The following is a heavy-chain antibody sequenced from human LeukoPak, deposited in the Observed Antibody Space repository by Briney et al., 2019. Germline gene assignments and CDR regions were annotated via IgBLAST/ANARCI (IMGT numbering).Heavy chain of an antibody. CDR1: GFTFSSYW. CDR2: IKQDGSEK. V-gene: IGHV3-7*04. Sequence: GGSLRLSCAASGFTFSSYWMSWVRQAPGKGLEWVANIKQDGSEKYYVDSVKGRFTISRDNAKNSPYLQMNSLRAEDTAVYYCARGFVVVTAIPYYWGQGTLVTVSS. J-gene: IGHJ4*02. CDR3: ARGFVVVTAIPYY. D-gene: IGHD2-21*02.